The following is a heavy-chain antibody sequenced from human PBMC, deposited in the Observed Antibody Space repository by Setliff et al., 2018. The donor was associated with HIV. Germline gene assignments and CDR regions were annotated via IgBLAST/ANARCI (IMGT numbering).Heavy chain of an antibody. Sequence: PGESLKISCKGSGYSFITYWIGWVRQRPGKGLEWMGIMNPDGSNTRYSPSFQGQVTIPVDESISTAYLQWSSLKASDTAFYYCARFYGSYDVGGFDIWGQGTKVTVSS. CDR1: GYSFITYW. CDR2: MNPDGSNT. V-gene: IGHV5-51*01. J-gene: IGHJ3*02. D-gene: IGHD3-16*01. CDR3: ARFYGSYDVGGFDI.